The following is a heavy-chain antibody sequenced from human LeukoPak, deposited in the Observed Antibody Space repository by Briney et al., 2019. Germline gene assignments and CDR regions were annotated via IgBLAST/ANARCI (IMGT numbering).Heavy chain of an antibody. CDR1: GYSFTSYW. D-gene: IGHD2-21*01. CDR2: IYPGDSDT. J-gene: IGHJ3*02. V-gene: IGHV5-51*01. CDR3: ASIYCGGHCGENDAFDI. Sequence: GESLKISCKGSGYSFTSYWIGWVRQMPGKGLEWMGIIYPGDSDTRYSPSFQGQVTISADKSISTAYLQWSSLKASDTAMYYCASIYCGGHCGENDAFDIWGQGTMVTVSS.